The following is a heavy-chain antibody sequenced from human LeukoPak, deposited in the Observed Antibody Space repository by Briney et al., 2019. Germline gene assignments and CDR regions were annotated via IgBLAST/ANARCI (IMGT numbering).Heavy chain of an antibody. Sequence: GGSLRLSCADSGFTFKSYSMNWVRQAPGKGLEWVSSISSSSSYIYYGDSVKGRFTISRDNAQHSLYLQMNSLRAEDTALYYCARGSGPMVTAADYWGRGTLVTVSS. D-gene: IGHD2-21*02. CDR2: ISSSSSYI. J-gene: IGHJ4*02. CDR1: GFTFKSYS. V-gene: IGHV3-21*01. CDR3: ARGSGPMVTAADY.